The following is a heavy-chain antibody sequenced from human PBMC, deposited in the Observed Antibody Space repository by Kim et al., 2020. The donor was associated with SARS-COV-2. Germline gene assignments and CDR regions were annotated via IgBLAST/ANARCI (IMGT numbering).Heavy chain of an antibody. Sequence: SVKVSCKASGLTFGSSSVQWVRQARGQPLEWIGWILVANGNTNYAQRLQDRVTITRDMSTSTAYLELNSLRSDDTAIYYCAAEVPHTWKYNFDYWGQGTLVTVSS. CDR1: GLTFGSSS. V-gene: IGHV1-58*01. CDR3: AAEVPHTWKYNFDY. CDR2: ILVANGNT. D-gene: IGHD1-20*01. J-gene: IGHJ4*02.